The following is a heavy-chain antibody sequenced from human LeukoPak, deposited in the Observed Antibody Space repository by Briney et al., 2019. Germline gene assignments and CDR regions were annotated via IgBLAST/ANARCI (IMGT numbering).Heavy chain of an antibody. Sequence: SETLSLTCAVYGGSFSGYYWSWLRQPPGKWLEWIGEINQSGSTNYNPSLKSRVTISVDTSKNQFSLKLSSVTAADTAVYYCARGELVIVPAVNYYYYYMDVWGKGTTVTVSS. J-gene: IGHJ6*03. V-gene: IGHV4-34*01. D-gene: IGHD2-2*01. CDR2: INQSGST. CDR3: ARGELVIVPAVNYYYYYMDV. CDR1: GGSFSGYY.